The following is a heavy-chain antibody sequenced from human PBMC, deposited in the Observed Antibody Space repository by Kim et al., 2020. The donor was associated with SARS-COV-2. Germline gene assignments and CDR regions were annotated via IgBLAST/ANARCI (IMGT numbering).Heavy chain of an antibody. CDR1: GFTVSSNY. J-gene: IGHJ3*02. V-gene: IGHV3-66*01. CDR2: IYNTGST. D-gene: IGHD1-26*01. CDR3: ARSPIVEPAPDACDI. Sequence: GGSLRLSCAASGFTVSSNYMSWVRQAPGKGLEWVSVIYNTGSTYYADSVEGRFTISRENSKNTLSLQMERLRTEDTAVYYCARSPIVEPAPDACDIWGQG.